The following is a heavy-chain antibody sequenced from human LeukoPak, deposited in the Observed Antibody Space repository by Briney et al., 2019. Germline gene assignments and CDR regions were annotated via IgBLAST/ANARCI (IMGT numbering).Heavy chain of an antibody. Sequence: GSLRLSCAASGFTFSSYGMHWVRQAPGKGLEWVAVISYDGSNKYYADSVKGRFTISRDNSKNTLYLQMNSLRAEDTAVYYCAKASGSSSKQTQYYFDYWGQGTLVTVSS. D-gene: IGHD6-13*01. CDR2: ISYDGSNK. CDR3: AKASGSSSKQTQYYFDY. V-gene: IGHV3-30*18. J-gene: IGHJ4*02. CDR1: GFTFSSYG.